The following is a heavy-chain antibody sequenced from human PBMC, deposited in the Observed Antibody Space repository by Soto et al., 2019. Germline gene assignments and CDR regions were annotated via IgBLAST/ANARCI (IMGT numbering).Heavy chain of an antibody. CDR2: IYYSGST. J-gene: IGHJ6*02. V-gene: IGHV4-59*01. CDR3: GRFEYSYGYYYYGMDV. CDR1: GGSISSYY. D-gene: IGHD5-18*01. Sequence: PSETLSLTCTVSGGSISSYYWSWIRQPPGKGLEWIGYIYYSGSTNYNPSLKSRVTISVDTSKNQFSLKLSSVTAADTAVYYCGRFEYSYGYYYYGMDVWGQGTTVTVSS.